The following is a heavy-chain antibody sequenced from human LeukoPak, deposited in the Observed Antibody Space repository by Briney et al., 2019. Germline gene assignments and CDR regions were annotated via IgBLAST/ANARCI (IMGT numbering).Heavy chain of an antibody. D-gene: IGHD3-22*01. Sequence: SVTLSLTCTVSGGSISSSSDYWGSIRQPPGRGLECIRSIYYSGSTYYNPSLKSRLTISVDTSKNQFSLHLNSVTAADTAVYYCARQSYYYDSSGYHDYFDYWGQGTLVTVSS. J-gene: IGHJ4*02. V-gene: IGHV4-39*01. CDR2: IYYSGST. CDR3: ARQSYYYDSSGYHDYFDY. CDR1: GGSISSSSDY.